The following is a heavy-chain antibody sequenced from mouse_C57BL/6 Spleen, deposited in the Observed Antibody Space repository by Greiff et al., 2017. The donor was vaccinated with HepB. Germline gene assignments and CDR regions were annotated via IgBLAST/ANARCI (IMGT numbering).Heavy chain of an antibody. CDR1: GYTFTDYY. J-gene: IGHJ1*03. D-gene: IGHD2-5*01. CDR3: ARRDYSNFYFDV. V-gene: IGHV1-26*01. CDR2: INPNNGGT. Sequence: VQLQQSGPELVKPGASVKISCKASGYTFTDYYMNWVKQSHGKSLEWIGDINPNNGGTSYNQKFKGKATLTVDKSSSTAYMELRSLTSEDSAVYYCARRDYSNFYFDVWGTGTTVTVSS.